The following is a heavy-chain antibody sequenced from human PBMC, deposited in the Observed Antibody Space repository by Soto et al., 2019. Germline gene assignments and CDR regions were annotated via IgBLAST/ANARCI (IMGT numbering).Heavy chain of an antibody. D-gene: IGHD3-10*01. CDR2: INAGNGNT. CDR3: AREFPMVRGVKGDY. CDR1: GYTFTSYA. V-gene: IGHV1-3*01. Sequence: QVQLVQSGAEVKKPGASVKVSCKASGYTFTSYAMHWVRQAPGQRLEWMGWINAGNGNTKYSQKFQGRVTITRDTSASTAYMELSSLRSEDTAVYYCAREFPMVRGVKGDYWGQGTLVTVSS. J-gene: IGHJ4*02.